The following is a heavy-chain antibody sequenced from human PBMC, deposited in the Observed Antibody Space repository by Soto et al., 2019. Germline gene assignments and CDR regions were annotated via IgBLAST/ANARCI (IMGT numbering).Heavy chain of an antibody. V-gene: IGHV4-38-2*02. J-gene: IGHJ4*02. Sequence: SETLSLTCTVSASSITDASYWGWIRQPPGKGLEWIGSSHHGGGTYYNPSLKSRVTISVDTSKNQLSLKLTSVAAADAAVYYCARVLSLGSTWYFDYWGQGTQVTV. CDR2: SHHGGGT. CDR3: ARVLSLGSTWYFDY. D-gene: IGHD6-13*01. CDR1: ASSITDASY.